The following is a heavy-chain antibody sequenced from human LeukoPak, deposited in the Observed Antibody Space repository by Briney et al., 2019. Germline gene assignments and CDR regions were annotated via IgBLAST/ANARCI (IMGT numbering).Heavy chain of an antibody. V-gene: IGHV4-59*12. D-gene: IGHD3-10*01. CDR2: VFYSGGT. J-gene: IGHJ4*02. CDR1: GGSISGFH. CDR3: ASRHYYGSGSY. Sequence: SETLSLTCTVSGGSISGFHWSWIRQPPGKGLEYIGDVFYSGGTNYNSSLKSRLTISVDTSRNQFSLKLSSVTAADTAVYYCASRHYYGSGSYWGQGTLVTVSS.